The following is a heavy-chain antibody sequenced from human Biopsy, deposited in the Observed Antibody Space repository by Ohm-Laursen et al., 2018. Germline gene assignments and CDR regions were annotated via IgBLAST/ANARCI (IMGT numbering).Heavy chain of an antibody. V-gene: IGHV1-18*01. CDR2: INTENGNT. D-gene: IGHD1-1*01. Sequence: ASVKVSCKASGYTFTSYGISWVRQAPGQGLEWMGWINTENGNTIYAQNLQGRVTMTADTSTSTAYMEVTSLRSDDTAGYYCARAKLEPVYYYYGMDVWGQGTTVTVSS. CDR3: ARAKLEPVYYYYGMDV. J-gene: IGHJ6*02. CDR1: GYTFTSYG.